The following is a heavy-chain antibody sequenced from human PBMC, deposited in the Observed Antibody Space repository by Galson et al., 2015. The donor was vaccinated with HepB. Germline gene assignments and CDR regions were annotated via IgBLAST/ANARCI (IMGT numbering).Heavy chain of an antibody. CDR1: GFTFSSYW. V-gene: IGHV3-7*03. J-gene: IGHJ6*02. CDR2: IKQDGSEK. Sequence: SLRLSCAASGFTFSSYWMSWVRQAPGKGLEWVANIKQDGSEKYYVDSVKGRFTISRDNAKNSLYLQMNSLRAEDTAVYYCARDVVDTAMVAYYYYGMDVWGQGTTVTVSS. D-gene: IGHD5-18*01. CDR3: ARDVVDTAMVAYYYYGMDV.